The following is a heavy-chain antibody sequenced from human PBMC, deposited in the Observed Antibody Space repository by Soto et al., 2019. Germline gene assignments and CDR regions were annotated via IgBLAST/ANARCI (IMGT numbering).Heavy chain of an antibody. CDR2: IYYSGST. CDR1: GGSISSGGYY. V-gene: IGHV4-31*03. CDR3: AGSGSIVVATRRLMDV. Sequence: SETLSLTCTVSGGSISSGGYYWSWIRQHPGKGLEWIGYIYYSGSTYYNPSLKSRVTISVDTSKNQFSLKLSSVTVADTAVYYCAGSGSIVVATRRLMDVWGKGTTVTVSS. J-gene: IGHJ6*03. D-gene: IGHD3-22*01.